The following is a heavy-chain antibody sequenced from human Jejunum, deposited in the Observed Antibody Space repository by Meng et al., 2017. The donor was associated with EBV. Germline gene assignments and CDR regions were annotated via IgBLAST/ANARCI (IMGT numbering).Heavy chain of an antibody. D-gene: IGHD1-26*01. CDR3: ARDQNGSYFAY. V-gene: IGHV4-61*08. CDR1: GGSVSSGGYY. CDR2: IYNSEST. J-gene: IGHJ4*02. Sequence: QLREPRPGLVKPSETLSLTCTVSGGSVSSGGYYWSWLRQPPGKGLEWIGYIYNSESTNYKSSLKSRVTISADTSKNQFSLRLSSVTAADTAVYYCARDQNGSYFAYWGQGTLVTVSS.